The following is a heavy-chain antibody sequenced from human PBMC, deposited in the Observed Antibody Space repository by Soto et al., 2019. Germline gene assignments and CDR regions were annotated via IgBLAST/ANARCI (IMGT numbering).Heavy chain of an antibody. D-gene: IGHD4-17*01. Sequence: QVQLQQWGAGLLKPSETLSLTCAVYGGSCSGYYWSWIRQPPGKGLEWIGEINHSGSTNYNPALKSGVTTSADASKTQFSLKLSSVTSADTAVYYCSRGGFTHPFTVNTLRDYWGQGTLVTVSS. CDR1: GGSCSGYY. J-gene: IGHJ4*02. CDR3: SRGGFTHPFTVNTLRDY. V-gene: IGHV4-34*01. CDR2: INHSGST.